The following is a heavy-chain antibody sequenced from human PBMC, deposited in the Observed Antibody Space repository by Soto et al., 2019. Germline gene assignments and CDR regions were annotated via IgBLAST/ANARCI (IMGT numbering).Heavy chain of an antibody. Sequence: GGSLRLSCAASGFTFSSYWMSWVRQAPGKGLEWVSSISGNGFAIYYADSVKGRFTISRDNSENTLYLQMNSLRVEDSAVYYCVKGARTAWFDPWGQGALVTVSS. V-gene: IGHV3-23*01. J-gene: IGHJ5*02. D-gene: IGHD2-21*02. CDR1: GFTFSSYW. CDR2: ISGNGFAI. CDR3: VKGARTAWFDP.